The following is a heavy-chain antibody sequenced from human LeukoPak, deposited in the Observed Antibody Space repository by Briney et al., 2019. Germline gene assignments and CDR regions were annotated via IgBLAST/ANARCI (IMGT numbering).Heavy chain of an antibody. CDR3: ARGGGGYDSKLRY. D-gene: IGHD5-12*01. J-gene: IGHJ4*02. CDR1: GYTFTVYY. Sequence: GASVTVSCTASGYTFTVYYMHWVRQAPGQGLEWMGRINPNSGGTNYAQKFQGRVTMTRDTSISTAYMELSRLRSDDTAVYYCARGGGGYDSKLRYWGQGTLVTVSS. CDR2: INPNSGGT. V-gene: IGHV1-2*06.